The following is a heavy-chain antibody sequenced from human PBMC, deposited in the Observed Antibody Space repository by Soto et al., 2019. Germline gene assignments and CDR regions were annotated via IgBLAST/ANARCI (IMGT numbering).Heavy chain of an antibody. CDR3: ARSSTSCCEGEVCWFDP. D-gene: IGHD2-2*01. CDR1: GGSISSSNW. CDR2: IYHSGST. J-gene: IGHJ5*02. Sequence: SETLSLTCAVSGGSISSSNWWSWVRQPPGKGLEWIGEIYHSGSTNYNPSLKSRVTISVDKSKNQFSLKLSSVTAADTAVYYCARSSTSCCEGEVCWFDPWGQGTLVTVSS. V-gene: IGHV4-4*02.